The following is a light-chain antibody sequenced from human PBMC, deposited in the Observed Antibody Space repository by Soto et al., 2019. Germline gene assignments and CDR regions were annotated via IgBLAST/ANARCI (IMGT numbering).Light chain of an antibody. CDR2: EVS. CDR1: SSDVGGYNY. CDR3: SSYTSSSTPSVV. J-gene: IGLJ2*01. Sequence: QSVLTQPASVSGSPGQSITISCTGTSSDVGGYNYVSWYQQHPCKAPKLMIYEVSNRPSGVSNRFSGSKSGNTASLTISGLQAEDESDYYCSSYTSSSTPSVVFGGGTKLTVL. V-gene: IGLV2-14*01.